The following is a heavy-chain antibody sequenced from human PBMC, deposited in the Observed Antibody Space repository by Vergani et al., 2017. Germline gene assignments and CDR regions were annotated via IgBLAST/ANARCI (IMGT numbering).Heavy chain of an antibody. J-gene: IGHJ4*02. CDR1: GYNFNNHN. D-gene: IGHD1-26*01. CDR2: ININTGNA. Sequence: QAHLEQSGSELKKPGASVKVSCKASGYNFNNHNLIWVRQAPGQGLEWLGWININTGNAAYGQGFKGRYVLSLDTSVRTTYLEISSLERADTAIYFCARDSAVGGTFDSWGQGTLVSVSS. CDR3: ARDSAVGGTFDS. V-gene: IGHV7-4-1*02.